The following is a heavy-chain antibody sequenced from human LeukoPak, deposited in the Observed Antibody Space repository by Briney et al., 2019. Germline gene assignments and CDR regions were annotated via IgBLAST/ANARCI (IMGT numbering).Heavy chain of an antibody. D-gene: IGHD3-3*01. CDR2: IYTSGST. CDR1: GGSISSGSYY. Sequence: SQTLSLTCTVSGGSISSGSYYWSWIRQPAGKGLEWIGRIYTSGSTNYNPSLKSRVTISVDTSKNQFSLKLSSVTAADTAVYYCARGYNDFWSGYYSDCWGQGTLVTVSS. V-gene: IGHV4-61*02. CDR3: ARGYNDFWSGYYSDC. J-gene: IGHJ4*02.